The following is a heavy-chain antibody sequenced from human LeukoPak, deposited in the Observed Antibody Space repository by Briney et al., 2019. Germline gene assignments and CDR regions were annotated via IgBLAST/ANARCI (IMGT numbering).Heavy chain of an antibody. CDR3: ARVDYDILTGYCPLFDY. Sequence: SQTLSLTCTVSGGSISSGGYYWSWIRQHPGKGLEWIGYIYYSGSTYYNPSLKSRVTISVDTSKNQFSLKLSSVTAADTAVYYCARVDYDILTGYCPLFDYWGQGTLVTVSS. V-gene: IGHV4-31*03. J-gene: IGHJ4*02. D-gene: IGHD3-9*01. CDR1: GGSISSGGYY. CDR2: IYYSGST.